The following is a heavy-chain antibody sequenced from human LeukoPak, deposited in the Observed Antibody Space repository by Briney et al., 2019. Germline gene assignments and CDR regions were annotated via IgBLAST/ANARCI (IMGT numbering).Heavy chain of an antibody. V-gene: IGHV4-34*01. D-gene: IGHD4-23*01. CDR1: GGSFSGYY. CDR2: INHSGST. Sequence: SETLSPTCAVYGGSFSGYYWSWIRQPPGKGLEWIGEINHSGSTNYNPSLKSRVTISVDTSKNQFSLKLSSVTAADTAVYYCARGPTVVTYYYYYYMDVWGKGTTVTVSS. J-gene: IGHJ6*03. CDR3: ARGPTVVTYYYYYYMDV.